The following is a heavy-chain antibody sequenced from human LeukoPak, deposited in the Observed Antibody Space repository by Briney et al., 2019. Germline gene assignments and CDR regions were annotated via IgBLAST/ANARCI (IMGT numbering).Heavy chain of an antibody. CDR2: INHSGST. D-gene: IGHD3-10*01. CDR1: GGSFSGYY. J-gene: IGHJ5*02. CDR3: ARGRGRITMVQGVIRWFDP. V-gene: IGHV4-34*01. Sequence: SETLSLTCAVYGGSFSGYYWSWIRQPPGKGLEWIGEINHSGSTNYNPSLKSRVTISVDTSKNQLSLKLSSVTAADTAVYYCARGRGRITMVQGVIRWFDPWGQGTLVTVSS.